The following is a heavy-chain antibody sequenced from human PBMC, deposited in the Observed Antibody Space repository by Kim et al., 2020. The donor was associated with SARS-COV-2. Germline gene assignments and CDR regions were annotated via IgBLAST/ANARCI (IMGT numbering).Heavy chain of an antibody. J-gene: IGHJ4*02. CDR1: GFTFSNYG. V-gene: IGHV3-33*06. CDR2: IWNSGSNK. Sequence: GGSLRLSCAASGFTFSNYGMHWVRQAPGKGLEWVAAIWNSGSNKYYVDSVKGRFTISRDNPMNTLYLQMNSLRAEDTAIYYCAKSDNWNDGIDYWGQRALVSVSS. CDR3: AKSDNWNDGIDY. D-gene: IGHD1-1*01.